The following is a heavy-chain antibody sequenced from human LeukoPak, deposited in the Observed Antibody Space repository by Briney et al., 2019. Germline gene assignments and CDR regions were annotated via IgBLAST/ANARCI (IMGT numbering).Heavy chain of an antibody. CDR3: AKDRLSGSYGYLRPLYYFDY. V-gene: IGHV3-23*01. D-gene: IGHD1-26*01. CDR1: GFTFSDYY. Sequence: PGGSLRLSCAASGFTFSDYYMSWVRQAPGKGLEWVSGISGSGGSTYYADSVKGRFTISRDNSKNTLYLQMNSLRAEDTAVYYCAKDRLSGSYGYLRPLYYFDYWGQGTLVTVSS. J-gene: IGHJ4*02. CDR2: ISGSGGST.